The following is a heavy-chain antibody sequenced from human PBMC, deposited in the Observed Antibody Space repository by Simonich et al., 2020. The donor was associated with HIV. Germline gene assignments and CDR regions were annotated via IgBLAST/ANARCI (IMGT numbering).Heavy chain of an antibody. J-gene: IGHJ4*02. D-gene: IGHD6-19*01. CDR1: GFTFSSYE. CDR3: ARESIAVAGTYFDY. Sequence: EVQLVESGGGLVQPGGSLRLSCAASGFTFSSYEMNWVRPAPGKGLGWGSYISSSGSTIYYADSVKGRFTISRDNAKNSLYLQMNSLRAEDTAVYYCARESIAVAGTYFDYWGQGTLVTVSS. V-gene: IGHV3-48*03. CDR2: ISSSGSTI.